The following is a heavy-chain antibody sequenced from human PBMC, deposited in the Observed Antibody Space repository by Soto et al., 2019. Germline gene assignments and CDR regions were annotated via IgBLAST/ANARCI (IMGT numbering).Heavy chain of an antibody. J-gene: IGHJ4*02. Sequence: GESLKISCKGSGYSFINYRISWVRQMPGKGLEWMGRIDPSDSYTNYSPSFQGHVTISTDKSISTAYLQWTSLKASDTAIYYCARRSGYHDYWGQGTLVTVSS. D-gene: IGHD3-10*01. V-gene: IGHV5-10-1*01. CDR3: ARRSGYHDY. CDR1: GYSFINYR. CDR2: IDPSDSYT.